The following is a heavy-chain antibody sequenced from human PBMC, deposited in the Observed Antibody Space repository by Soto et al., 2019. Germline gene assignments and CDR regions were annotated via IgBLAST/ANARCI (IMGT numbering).Heavy chain of an antibody. CDR3: ARGGGWYYDFLTGALDL. V-gene: IGHV4-59*01. J-gene: IGHJ5*02. CDR2: IYYSGST. D-gene: IGHD3-9*01. Sequence: PSETLSLSCTVSGGSISTYYWSWVRQSPGKGLEWIGYIYYSGSTTYNPSLKSRVTISIDTSKNQFSLNVSSVTAADTAVYYCARGGGWYYDFLTGALDLWGQGTLVTVSS. CDR1: GGSISTYY.